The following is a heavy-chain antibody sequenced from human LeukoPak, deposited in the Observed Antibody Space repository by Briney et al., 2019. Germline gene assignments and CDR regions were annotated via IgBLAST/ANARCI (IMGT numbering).Heavy chain of an antibody. D-gene: IGHD3-22*01. Sequence: ASVRVSCKVSGYTLTELSMHWVRQAPGKGLEWMGGFNPEDGETIYAQKFQGRVTMTEDTSTDTAYMELSSLRSEDTAVYYCATGTPITMIVVARWEAFDIWGQGTMVTVSS. CDR3: ATGTPITMIVVARWEAFDI. CDR1: GYTLTELS. J-gene: IGHJ3*02. CDR2: FNPEDGET. V-gene: IGHV1-24*01.